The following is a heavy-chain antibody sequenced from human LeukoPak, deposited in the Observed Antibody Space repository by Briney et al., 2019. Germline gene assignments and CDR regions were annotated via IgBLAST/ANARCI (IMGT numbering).Heavy chain of an antibody. D-gene: IGHD6-13*01. J-gene: IGHJ4*02. CDR1: GFTFSSYS. Sequence: GGSLRLSCAASGFTFSSYSMNWVRQAPGKGLEWVSSISSSSSYIYYADSVKGRFTISRDNSKNTLYLQMNSLRAEGTAVYYCASPRYSSSWFYFDYWGQGTLVTVSS. CDR3: ASPRYSSSWFYFDY. CDR2: ISSSSSYI. V-gene: IGHV3-21*04.